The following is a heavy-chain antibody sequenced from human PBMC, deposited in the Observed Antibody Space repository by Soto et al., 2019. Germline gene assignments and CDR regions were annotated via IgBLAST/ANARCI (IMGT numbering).Heavy chain of an antibody. D-gene: IGHD3-22*01. CDR2: IYYSGST. CDR3: ARHGDYYDSSGYPAPFDY. J-gene: IGHJ4*02. CDR1: GGSISSSSYY. Sequence: ETLSLTCTVSGGSISSSSYYWGWIRQPPGKGLEWIGSIYYSGSTYYNPSLKSRVTISVDTSKNQFSLKLSSVTAADTAVYYCARHGDYYDSSGYPAPFDYWGQGTLVTVSS. V-gene: IGHV4-39*01.